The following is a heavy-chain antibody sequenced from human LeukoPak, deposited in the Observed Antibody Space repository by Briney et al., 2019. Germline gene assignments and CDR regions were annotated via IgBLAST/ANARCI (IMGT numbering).Heavy chain of an antibody. CDR3: ARGRGGIAAAGTPFDY. CDR1: GGSISSYY. D-gene: IGHD6-13*01. J-gene: IGHJ4*02. CDR2: IYYSGST. Sequence: PSETLSLTCTVSGGSISSYYWSWIRQPPGKGLEWIGYIYYSGSTNYNPSLKSRVTISVDTSKNQFSLKLSSVTAADTAVYYCARGRGGIAAAGTPFDYWGQGTLVTVSS. V-gene: IGHV4-59*01.